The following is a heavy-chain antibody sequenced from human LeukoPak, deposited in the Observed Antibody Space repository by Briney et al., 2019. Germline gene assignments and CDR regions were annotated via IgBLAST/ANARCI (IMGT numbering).Heavy chain of an antibody. CDR1: GYTFSNYG. CDR3: ARDRVGANPVDY. D-gene: IGHD1-26*01. Sequence: ASVKVSCKTSGYTFSNYGVSWVRQAPGQGLEWMGWINPNSGGTNYAQKFQGRVTMTRDTSISTAYMELSRLRSDDTAVYYCARDRVGANPVDYWGQGTLVTVSS. J-gene: IGHJ4*02. V-gene: IGHV1-2*02. CDR2: INPNSGGT.